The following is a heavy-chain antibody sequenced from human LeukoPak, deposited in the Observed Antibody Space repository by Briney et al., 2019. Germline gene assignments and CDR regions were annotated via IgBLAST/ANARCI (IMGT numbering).Heavy chain of an antibody. Sequence: SETLSLTCTVSGYSFSSGYYWGWIRQSPGQGLELIGSIYFSGTTYYSASLRSRATLSTSGNQFSLKLTSVIAADTATYFCARQVKEYFDWLPRGYFDSWGQGVLVSVSS. CDR2: IYFSGTT. CDR1: GYSFSSGYY. J-gene: IGHJ4*02. CDR3: ARQVKEYFDWLPRGYFDS. V-gene: IGHV4-38-2*02. D-gene: IGHD3-9*01.